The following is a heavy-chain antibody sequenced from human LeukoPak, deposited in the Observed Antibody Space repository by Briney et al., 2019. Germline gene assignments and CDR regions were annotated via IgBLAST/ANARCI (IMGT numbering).Heavy chain of an antibody. V-gene: IGHV4-59*12. CDR1: GASISSYY. CDR2: IYYSGST. Sequence: KTSETLSLTCTVSGASISSYYWSWIRQPPGKGLEWIGHIYYSGSTNYNPSLKSRVTISVDTSKNQFSLKLSSVTAADTAVYYCARERYCSSTSCYAENWFDPWGQGTLVTVSS. CDR3: ARERYCSSTSCYAENWFDP. J-gene: IGHJ5*02. D-gene: IGHD2-2*01.